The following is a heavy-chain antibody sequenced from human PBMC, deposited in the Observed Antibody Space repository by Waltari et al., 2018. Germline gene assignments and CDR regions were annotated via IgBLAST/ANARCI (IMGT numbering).Heavy chain of an antibody. CDR2: INHSGST. CDR1: GGSFSGYY. J-gene: IGHJ6*02. CDR3: ARNRVATVYYYYGMDV. D-gene: IGHD4-17*01. Sequence: QVQLQQWGAGLLKPSETLSLTCAVYGGSFSGYYWSWIRQPPGKGLGWIGEINHSGSTSHNPSLKSRVTISVDTSKNQFSLKLSSVTAADTAVYYCARNRVATVYYYYGMDVWGQGTTVTVSS. V-gene: IGHV4-34*01.